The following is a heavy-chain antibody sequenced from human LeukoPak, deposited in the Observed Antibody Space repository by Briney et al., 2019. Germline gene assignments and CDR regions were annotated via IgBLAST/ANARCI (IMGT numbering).Heavy chain of an antibody. J-gene: IGHJ5*02. CDR3: ARDPSRVTTPEYNWFDP. V-gene: IGHV1-46*01. Sequence: ASVKVSCKASGYTSTSYYMHWVRQAPGQGLEWMGIINPSGGSTSYAQKFQGRVTMTRDTSTSTVYMELSSLRSEDTAVYYCARDPSRVTTPEYNWFDPWGQGTLVTVSS. CDR2: INPSGGST. CDR1: GYTSTSYY. D-gene: IGHD4-17*01.